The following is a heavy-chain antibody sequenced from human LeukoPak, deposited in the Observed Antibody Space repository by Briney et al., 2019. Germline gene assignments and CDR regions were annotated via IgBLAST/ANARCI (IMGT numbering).Heavy chain of an antibody. V-gene: IGHV1-2*02. D-gene: IGHD3-10*01. CDR3: ARDSHPHYYGSGSYSTTFDY. J-gene: IGHJ4*02. Sequence: GASVKVSCKASGYTFTGYHMHWVRQAPGQGLEWMGWINPNSGGTNYAQKFQGRVTMTRDTSISTAYMELSRLRSDDTAVYYCARDSHPHYYGSGSYSTTFDYWGQGTLVTVSS. CDR2: INPNSGGT. CDR1: GYTFTGYH.